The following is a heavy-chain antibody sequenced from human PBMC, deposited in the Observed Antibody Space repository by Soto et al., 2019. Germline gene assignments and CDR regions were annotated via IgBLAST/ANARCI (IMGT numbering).Heavy chain of an antibody. Sequence: GGSLRLSCAASGFTFSSYDMHWVRQATGKGLEWVSAIGTAGDTYYPGSVKGRFTISRENAKNSLYLQMNSLRAGDTAVYYCARGLGGYCSGGSCYRGEYYYYGMDVWGQGTTVTV. D-gene: IGHD2-15*01. V-gene: IGHV3-13*01. CDR2: IGTAGDT. CDR1: GFTFSSYD. J-gene: IGHJ6*02. CDR3: ARGLGGYCSGGSCYRGEYYYYGMDV.